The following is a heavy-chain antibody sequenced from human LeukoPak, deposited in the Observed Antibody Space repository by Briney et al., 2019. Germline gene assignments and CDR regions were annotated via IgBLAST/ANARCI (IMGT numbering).Heavy chain of an antibody. V-gene: IGHV3-21*01. CDR2: ISSSSSYI. CDR1: GFTFSSYS. Sequence: GGSLRLSCAASGFTFSSYSMNWVRQAPGKGLEWFSSISSSSSYIYYADSVKGRFTISRDNAKNSLYLQMNSLRAEGTAVYYCARDLPPTHAFDIWGQGTMVTVSS. J-gene: IGHJ3*02. CDR3: ARDLPPTHAFDI.